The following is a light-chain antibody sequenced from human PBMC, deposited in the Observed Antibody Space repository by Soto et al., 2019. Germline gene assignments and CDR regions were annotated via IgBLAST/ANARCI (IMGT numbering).Light chain of an antibody. J-gene: IGLJ1*01. Sequence: SYELTQPPSVSVSPGQTASITCSGDKLGDKYACWYQQKPGQSPVLVIYQDSKRPSGIPERFSGSNSGNTATLTISGTQAMEEADYYCQAWDSSLYVFGTGTKLTVL. CDR1: KLGDKY. CDR2: QDS. CDR3: QAWDSSLYV. V-gene: IGLV3-1*01.